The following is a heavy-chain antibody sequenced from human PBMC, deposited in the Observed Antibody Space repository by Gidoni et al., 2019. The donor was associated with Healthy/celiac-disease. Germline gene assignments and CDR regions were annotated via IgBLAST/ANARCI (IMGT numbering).Heavy chain of an antibody. V-gene: IGHV4-34*01. CDR2: INPSGST. CDR3: ARGRRPYSSYYYMDV. CDR1: GGAVRGYY. Sequence: QVQLQQRGAGLLKPAETLDLTCAVEGGAVRGYYWSWIRQPPGKGLEWIGEINPSGSTHYNPSLKRRVTLSVDPSKNQFSLQLSSVTAADTAVYYCARGRRPYSSYYYMDVWGKGTTVTVSS. J-gene: IGHJ6*03.